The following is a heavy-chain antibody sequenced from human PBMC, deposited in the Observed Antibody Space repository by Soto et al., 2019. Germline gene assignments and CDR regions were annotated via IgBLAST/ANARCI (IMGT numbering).Heavy chain of an antibody. CDR3: ARAFVVVRKHYYYVMDV. V-gene: IGHV4-34*01. J-gene: IGHJ6*02. Sequence: SETLSLTCAVYGGSFSGYYWSWIRQPPGKGLEWIGEINHSGSTNYNPSLKSRVAISVDTSKNQFSLKLSSVTAADTAVYYCARAFVVVRKHYYYVMDVWGQGTTVIV. CDR2: INHSGST. D-gene: IGHD2-15*01. CDR1: GGSFSGYY.